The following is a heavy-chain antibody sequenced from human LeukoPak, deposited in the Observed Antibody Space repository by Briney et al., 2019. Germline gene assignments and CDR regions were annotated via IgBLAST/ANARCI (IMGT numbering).Heavy chain of an antibody. CDR2: ISGSAGST. J-gene: IGHJ4*02. D-gene: IGHD6-19*01. CDR3: AGDSSGWGHFDY. Sequence: PGGSLRLSCAASGFTFSSYAMSWVRQAPGKGLEWVSGISGSAGSTYYADSVKGRFTISRDNAKNSLYLQMNSLRAEDTAVYYCAGDSSGWGHFDYWGQGTLVTVSS. V-gene: IGHV3-23*01. CDR1: GFTFSSYA.